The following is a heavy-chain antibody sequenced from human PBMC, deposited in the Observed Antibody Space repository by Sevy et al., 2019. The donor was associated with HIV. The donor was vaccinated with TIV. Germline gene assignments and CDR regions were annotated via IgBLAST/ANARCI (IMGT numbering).Heavy chain of an antibody. J-gene: IGHJ4*02. V-gene: IGHV3-30*18. CDR3: AKEGYDILTGFEPGNFDS. D-gene: IGHD3-9*01. CDR2: ISYDGTIK. CDR1: GFTFGSYG. Sequence: GGSLRLSCAASGFTFGSYGMHWVRQAPGKGLEWVAVISYDGTIKSYADSVRGRFSISRDNADSTLYLLMDSLRAEDTAVYYCAKEGYDILTGFEPGNFDSWGQGTLVTVS.